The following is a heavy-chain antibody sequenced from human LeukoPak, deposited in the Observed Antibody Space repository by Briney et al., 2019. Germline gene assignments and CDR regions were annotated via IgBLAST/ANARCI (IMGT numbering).Heavy chain of an antibody. CDR1: GFTLSNAY. CDR2: IKNKTNGETT. D-gene: IGHD1-26*01. V-gene: IGHV3-15*01. Sequence: GGSLRLSCAASGFTLSNAYMSWVRQAPGKGLEWVGRIKNKTNGETTDYAGTVKARFTITRDDSKSTCYLQMNSLKTGDTAVEYCTTSIVGVTTWLDAWGQGTLVTVSS. J-gene: IGHJ5*02. CDR3: TTSIVGVTTWLDA.